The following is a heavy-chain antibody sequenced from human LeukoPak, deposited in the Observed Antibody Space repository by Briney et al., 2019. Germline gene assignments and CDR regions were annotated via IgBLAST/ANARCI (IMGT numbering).Heavy chain of an antibody. V-gene: IGHV3-23*01. CDR1: EFSVGSNY. J-gene: IGHJ6*03. CDR3: ARDRIAVAGAGDYYYYYMDV. D-gene: IGHD6-19*01. Sequence: GGSLRLSCAASEFSVGSNYMTWVRQAPGKGLEWVSAISGSGGSTYYADSVKGRFTISRDNSKNTLYLQMNSLRAEDTAVYYCARDRIAVAGAGDYYYYYMDVWGKGTTVTVSS. CDR2: ISGSGGST.